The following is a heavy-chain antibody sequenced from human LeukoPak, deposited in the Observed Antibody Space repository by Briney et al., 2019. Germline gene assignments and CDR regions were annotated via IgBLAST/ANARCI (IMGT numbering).Heavy chain of an antibody. CDR2: IYSGGST. V-gene: IGHV3-53*01. J-gene: IGHJ4*02. CDR3: VRGDYGDYTLFDY. D-gene: IGHD4-17*01. Sequence: GGSLRLSCAASGFTVGSNYMSWVRQAPGKGLEWVSVIYSGGSTYYADSVKGRFTISRDNSKNTLYLQMNSLRAEDTAVYYCVRGDYGDYTLFDYWGQGILVTVSS. CDR1: GFTVGSNY.